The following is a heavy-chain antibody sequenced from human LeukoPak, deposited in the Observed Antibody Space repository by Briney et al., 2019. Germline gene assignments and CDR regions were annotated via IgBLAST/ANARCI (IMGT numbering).Heavy chain of an antibody. CDR1: GYTFTGYY. V-gene: IGHV1-2*02. D-gene: IGHD6-13*01. Sequence: ASVKVSCKASGYTFTGYYMHWVRQAPGQGLEWMGWINPNSGGTNYAQKFQGRVTMTRDTSISTAYMELSRLRSDDTAVYYCARENFQRYSSSWYYFDYWAREPWSPSPQ. CDR3: ARENFQRYSSSWYYFDY. CDR2: INPNSGGT. J-gene: IGHJ4*02.